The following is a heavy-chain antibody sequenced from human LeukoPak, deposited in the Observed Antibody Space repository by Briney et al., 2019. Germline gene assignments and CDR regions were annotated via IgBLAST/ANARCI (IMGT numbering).Heavy chain of an antibody. D-gene: IGHD5-12*01. CDR3: ARDHEATTVYGYGMDV. V-gene: IGHV1-18*01. CDR1: GYTFTSYG. J-gene: IGHJ6*02. Sequence: GASVKVSCTASGYTFTSYGISWVRQAPGQGLEWMGWISAYNGNTNYAQKLQGRVTMTTDTSTSTAYMELRSLRSDDTAVYYCARDHEATTVYGYGMDVWGQGTTVTVSS. CDR2: ISAYNGNT.